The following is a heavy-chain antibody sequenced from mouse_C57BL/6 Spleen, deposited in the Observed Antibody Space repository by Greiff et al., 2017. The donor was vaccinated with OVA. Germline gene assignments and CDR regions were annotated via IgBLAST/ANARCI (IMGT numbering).Heavy chain of an antibody. CDR2: ISDGGSYT. CDR1: GFTFSSYA. J-gene: IGHJ3*01. D-gene: IGHD2-2*01. CDR3: ARFHGYEGAWFAY. V-gene: IGHV5-4*03. Sequence: DVMLVESGGGLVKPGGSLKLSCAASGFTFSSYAMSWVRQTPEKRLEWVATISDGGSYTYYPDNVKGRFTISRDNAKNNLYLQMSHLKSEDTAMYYCARFHGYEGAWFAYWGQGTLVTVSA.